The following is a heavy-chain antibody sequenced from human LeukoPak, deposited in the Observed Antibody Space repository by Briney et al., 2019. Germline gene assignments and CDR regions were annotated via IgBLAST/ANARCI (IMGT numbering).Heavy chain of an antibody. CDR1: GFTFSSSA. CDR3: AKGRIAPDD. CDR2: ISGSGGST. Sequence: GGSLRLSCAASGFTFSSSAVSWVRQAPGKGLEWVSVISGSGGSTYYADSVKGRFSISRDNSRNTLYLQMNSLRAEDTAVYYCAKGRIAPDDWGQGTLVTVSS. D-gene: IGHD2-15*01. J-gene: IGHJ4*02. V-gene: IGHV3-23*01.